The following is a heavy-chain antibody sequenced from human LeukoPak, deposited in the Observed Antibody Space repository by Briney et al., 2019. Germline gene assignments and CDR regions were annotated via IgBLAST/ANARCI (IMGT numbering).Heavy chain of an antibody. Sequence: GRSLRLSCVASGFTFSGYWMSWVRQAPGKGLEWVANINQGGSDKFYVDSVKGRFAISRDDAKNSLYLQMNSLRAEDTAVYYCARLLSQSDSCYDYWGQGTLVTVSS. D-gene: IGHD2-2*01. V-gene: IGHV3-7*04. CDR2: INQGGSDK. CDR1: GFTFSGYW. J-gene: IGHJ4*02. CDR3: ARLLSQSDSCYDY.